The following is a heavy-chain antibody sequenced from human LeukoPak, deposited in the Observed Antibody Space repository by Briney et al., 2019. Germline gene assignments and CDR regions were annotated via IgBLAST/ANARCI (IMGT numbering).Heavy chain of an antibody. J-gene: IGHJ4*02. CDR1: GFTFDDYA. D-gene: IGHD6-19*01. Sequence: GGSLRLSCAASGFTFDDYAMHWVRQAPGKGLEWVSGISWNSGSIGYADSVKGRFTISRDNAKNSLYLQMNSLRAEDTALYYCAKAKWLVRGDYFDYWGQGTLVTVSS. CDR3: AKAKWLVRGDYFDY. V-gene: IGHV3-9*01. CDR2: ISWNSGSI.